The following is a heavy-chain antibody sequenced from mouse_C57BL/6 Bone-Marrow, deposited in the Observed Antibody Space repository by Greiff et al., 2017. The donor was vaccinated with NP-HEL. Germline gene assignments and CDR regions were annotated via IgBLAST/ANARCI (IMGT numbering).Heavy chain of an antibody. V-gene: IGHV7-1*01. D-gene: IGHD4-1*01. Sequence: EVQRVESGGGLVQSGRSLRLSCATSGFTFSDFYMEWVRQAPGKGLEWIAASRNKANDYTTEYSASVKGRFIVSRDTSQSILYLQMNALRAEDTAIYYCARDAQLGRDYAMDYWGQGTSVTVSS. CDR2: SRNKANDYTT. CDR1: GFTFSDFY. J-gene: IGHJ4*01. CDR3: ARDAQLGRDYAMDY.